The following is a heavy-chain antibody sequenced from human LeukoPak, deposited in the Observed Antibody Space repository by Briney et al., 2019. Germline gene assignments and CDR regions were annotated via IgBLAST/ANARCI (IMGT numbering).Heavy chain of an antibody. CDR1: GFTFSSYA. CDR3: ARVSGRFLEWLLHRSAGPFDY. V-gene: IGHV3-30-3*01. Sequence: GRSLRLSCAASGFTFSSYAMHWVRQAPGKGLEWVAVISYDGSNKYYADSVKGRFTISRDNSKNTLYLQMNSLRAEDTAVYYCARVSGRFLEWLLHRSAGPFDYWGQGTLVTVSS. D-gene: IGHD3-3*01. J-gene: IGHJ4*02. CDR2: ISYDGSNK.